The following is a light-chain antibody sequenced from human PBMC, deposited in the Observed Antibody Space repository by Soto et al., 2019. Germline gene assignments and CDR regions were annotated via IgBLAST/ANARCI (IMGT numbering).Light chain of an antibody. Sequence: DVFMTPSPLPLSVTLREAAYIHFPSSQRLLYSDGKTHLSWFQQRPGQSPRRLIYRLSNRDSGVPDRFSGSGSGTAFTLKITRVEADDVGVYFCMQGTHWPPTFGKGTKVDIK. CDR3: MQGTHWPPT. CDR1: QRLLYSDGKTH. J-gene: IGKJ1*01. CDR2: RLS. V-gene: IGKV2-30*01.